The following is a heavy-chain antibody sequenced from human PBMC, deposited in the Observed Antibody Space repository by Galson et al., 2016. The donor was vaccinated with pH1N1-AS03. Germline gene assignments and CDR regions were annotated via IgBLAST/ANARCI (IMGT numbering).Heavy chain of an antibody. CDR2: FHPGDSDT. Sequence: QSGAEVKKPGESLNISCQGSGYRFSTYYIAWVRQMPGKGLEWMGIFHPGDSDTKYHPSFQGLVTMSADKSTNTAYLHWSSLKASDTAIYDCARHSQCTRGTCYSSYFYALDVWGRGTAVTVS. CDR3: ARHSQCTRGTCYSSYFYALDV. V-gene: IGHV5-51*01. J-gene: IGHJ6*02. CDR1: GYRFSTYY. D-gene: IGHD4-11*01.